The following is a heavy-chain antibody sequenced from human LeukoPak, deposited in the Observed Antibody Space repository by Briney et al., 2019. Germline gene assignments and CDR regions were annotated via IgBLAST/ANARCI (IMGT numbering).Heavy chain of an antibody. D-gene: IGHD5-12*01. CDR2: IKPSGGST. CDR1: GYTFTSYY. V-gene: IGHV1-46*01. CDR3: ARARGSCKAYDCDY. J-gene: IGHJ4*02. Sequence: GGSVTVSWTASGYTFTSYYMHWVRQAPVQGLEWMGIIKPSGGSTNYAQKRQGRTTVTRDTSTSTVYMQLSSLRSEETAVYYCARARGSCKAYDCDYWGQGTLVTVSS.